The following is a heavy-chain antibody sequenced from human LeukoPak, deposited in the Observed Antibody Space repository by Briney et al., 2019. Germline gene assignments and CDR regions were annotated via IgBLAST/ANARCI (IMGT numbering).Heavy chain of an antibody. D-gene: IGHD3-10*01. CDR1: GYTFTDYY. CDR2: ISAYNGNT. CDR3: ARDSGSGSPLI. Sequence: GASVKVSCKASGYTFTDYYIHWVRQAPGQGLEWMGWISAYNGNTNYAQKLQGRVTMTTDTSTSTAYMELRSLRSDDTAVYYCARDSGSGSPLIWGQGTLVTVSS. J-gene: IGHJ4*02. V-gene: IGHV1-18*04.